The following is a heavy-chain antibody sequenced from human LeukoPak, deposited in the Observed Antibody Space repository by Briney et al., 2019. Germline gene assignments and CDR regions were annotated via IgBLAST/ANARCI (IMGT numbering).Heavy chain of an antibody. CDR1: GGSFSGYY. J-gene: IGHJ5*02. CDR3: ARGPPFVVVVPAAMPGRRFDP. Sequence: PSETLSLTCAVYGGSFSGYYWSWIRQPPGKGLEWIGEINHSGSTNYNPSLKSRVTISVDTSKNQFSLKLSSVTAADTAVYYCARGPPFVVVVPAAMPGRRFDPWGQGTLVTVPS. V-gene: IGHV4-34*01. CDR2: INHSGST. D-gene: IGHD2-2*01.